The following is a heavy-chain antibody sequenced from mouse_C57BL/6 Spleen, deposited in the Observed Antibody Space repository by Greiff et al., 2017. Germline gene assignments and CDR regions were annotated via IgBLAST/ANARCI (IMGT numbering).Heavy chain of an antibody. CDR1: GFTFTDYY. CDR2: ISTKANGYTT. V-gene: IGHV7-3*01. CDR3: ARYNRYYGSRHAMDY. D-gene: IGHD1-1*01. J-gene: IGHJ4*01. Sequence: EVQLMEPGGGLVQPGGSLSLSCAASGFTFTDYYMSWVRQPPGKALEWLGFISTKANGYTTDYSASVKGRFTISRDKSQSILYLQMNALRAEDSATEYVARYNRYYGSRHAMDYWGQGTSVTVSS.